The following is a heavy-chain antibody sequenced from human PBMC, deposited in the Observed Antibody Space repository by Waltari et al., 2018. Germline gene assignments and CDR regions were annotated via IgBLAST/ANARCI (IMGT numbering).Heavy chain of an antibody. CDR3: AHSYSGSYYVSYYFDY. CDR1: GFSLSTSGVG. D-gene: IGHD1-26*01. Sequence: QITLKESGPTLVKPTQTLTLTCTFSGFSLSTSGVGVGWIRQPPGKALEWLALIYWNDDKRYSPSLKSRLTITKDTSKNQVVLTMTNMDPVDTATYYCAHSYSGSYYVSYYFDYWGQGTLVTVSS. V-gene: IGHV2-5*01. J-gene: IGHJ4*02. CDR2: IYWNDDK.